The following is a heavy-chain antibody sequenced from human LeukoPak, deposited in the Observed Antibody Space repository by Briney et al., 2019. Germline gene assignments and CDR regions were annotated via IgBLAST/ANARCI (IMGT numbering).Heavy chain of an antibody. CDR1: GFTFSSYW. Sequence: GGSLRLSCAVSGFTFSSYWINWVRQAPGKGPEWVASINQDGSDHYYVDSVKGRFTISRDNAKDSLYLQMSSLRVEDTAVYYCVRGRPYWGQGTLVTVSS. CDR3: VRGRPY. J-gene: IGHJ4*02. V-gene: IGHV3-7*05. CDR2: INQDGSDH.